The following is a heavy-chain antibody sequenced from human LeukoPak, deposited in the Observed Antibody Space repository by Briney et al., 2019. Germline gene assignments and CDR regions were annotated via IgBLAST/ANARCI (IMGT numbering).Heavy chain of an antibody. Sequence: SETLSLTCAVHGGSFSGYYWSWIRQPPGKGLEWIGEINHSGSTNYNPSLKSRVTISVDTSKNQFSLKLSSVTAADTAVYYCARARITMVRGVIWWFDPWGQGTLVTVSS. CDR3: ARARITMVRGVIWWFDP. CDR2: INHSGST. J-gene: IGHJ5*02. D-gene: IGHD3-10*01. CDR1: GGSFSGYY. V-gene: IGHV4-34*01.